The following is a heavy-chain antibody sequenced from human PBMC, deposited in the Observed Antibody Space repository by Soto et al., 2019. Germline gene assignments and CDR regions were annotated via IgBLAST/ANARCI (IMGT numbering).Heavy chain of an antibody. CDR3: ARPFRPRGLWYYGMDV. Sequence: SETLSLTCTVSGGSISSSSYYWGWIRQPPGKGLEWIGSIYYSGSTYYNPSLKSRVTISVDTSKNQFSLKLSSVTAADTAVYYCARPFRPRGLWYYGMDVWGQGTTVTVSS. CDR1: GGSISSSSYY. J-gene: IGHJ6*02. V-gene: IGHV4-39*01. CDR2: IYYSGST. D-gene: IGHD2-21*01.